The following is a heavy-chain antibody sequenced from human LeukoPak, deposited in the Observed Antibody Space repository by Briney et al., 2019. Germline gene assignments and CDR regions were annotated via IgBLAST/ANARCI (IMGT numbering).Heavy chain of an antibody. CDR1: GFTFSSYA. J-gene: IGHJ6*03. D-gene: IGHD3-3*01. CDR3: ARTGGPYDFWSGYPYYYYYMDV. V-gene: IGHV3-7*01. Sequence: PGGSLRLSCAASGFTFSSYAVSWVRQAPGKGLEWVANIKQDGSEKYYVDSVKGRFTISRDNAKNSLYLQMNSLRAEDTAVYYCARTGGPYDFWSGYPYYYYYMDVWGKGTTVTVSS. CDR2: IKQDGSEK.